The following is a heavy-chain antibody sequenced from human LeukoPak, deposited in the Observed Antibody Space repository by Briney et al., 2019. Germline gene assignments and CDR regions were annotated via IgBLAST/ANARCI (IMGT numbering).Heavy chain of an antibody. CDR2: INHSGST. CDR1: GGSFSGYY. CDR3: ARSGSGYYLNWFDP. Sequence: SETLSLTCAVYGGSFSGYYWSWIRQPPGKGLEWIGEINHSGSTYYNPSLKSRVTISVDTSKNQFSLKLSSVTAADTAVYYCARSGSGYYLNWFDPWGQGTLVTVSS. V-gene: IGHV4-34*01. J-gene: IGHJ5*02. D-gene: IGHD3-22*01.